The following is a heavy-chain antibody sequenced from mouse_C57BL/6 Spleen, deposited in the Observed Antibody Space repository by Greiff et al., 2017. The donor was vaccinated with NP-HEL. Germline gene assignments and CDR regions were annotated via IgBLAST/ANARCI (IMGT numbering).Heavy chain of an antibody. Sequence: VKLMESGAELVKPGASVKISCKASGYAFSSYWMNWVKQRPGKGLEWIGQIYPGDGDTNYNGKFKGKATLTADKSSSTAYMQLSSLTSEDSAVYFCARGGNSSGWDYAMDYWGQGTSVTVSS. CDR1: GYAFSSYW. CDR3: ARGGNSSGWDYAMDY. J-gene: IGHJ4*01. D-gene: IGHD2-1*01. CDR2: IYPGDGDT. V-gene: IGHV1-80*01.